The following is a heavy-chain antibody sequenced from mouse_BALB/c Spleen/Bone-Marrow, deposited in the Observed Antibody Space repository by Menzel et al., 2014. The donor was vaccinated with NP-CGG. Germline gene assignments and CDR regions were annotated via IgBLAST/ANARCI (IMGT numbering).Heavy chain of an antibody. Sequence: EVKLQESGGGSVQPKGSLKLSCAASGFTFNTYAMNWVRQAPGKGLEWVARIRSKSNNYATYYADSVKDRFTISRDDSQSMLYLQMNNLKTEDTAMYYCVTSTYFDVWGAGTTVTVSS. V-gene: IGHV10-1*02. J-gene: IGHJ1*01. CDR1: GFTFNTYA. D-gene: IGHD6-1*01. CDR3: VTSTYFDV. CDR2: IRSKSNNYAT.